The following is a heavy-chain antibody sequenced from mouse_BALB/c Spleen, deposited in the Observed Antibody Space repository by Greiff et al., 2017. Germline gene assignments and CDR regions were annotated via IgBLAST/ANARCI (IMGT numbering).Heavy chain of an antibody. CDR2: ISYDGSN. CDR1: GYSFTSCYY. V-gene: IGHV3-6*02. CDR3: AIARWYFDV. J-gene: IGHJ1*01. Sequence: EVKLQESGPGLVKPSQSLSLTCSVTGYSFTSCYYWNWIRQFPGNKLEWMGYISYDGSNNYNPSLKNRISITRDTSKNQFFLKLNSVTTEDTATYYCAIARWYFDVWGAGTTVTVSS.